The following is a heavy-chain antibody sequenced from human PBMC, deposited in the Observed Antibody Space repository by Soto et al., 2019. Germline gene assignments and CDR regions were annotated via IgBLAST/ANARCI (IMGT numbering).Heavy chain of an antibody. CDR2: IYHSGST. CDR3: ARVSLGWNYRPIDE. J-gene: IGHJ4*02. CDR1: GGSISSSNW. D-gene: IGHD1-7*01. V-gene: IGHV4-4*02. Sequence: SETLSLTCAVSGGSISSSNWWSWVRQPPGKGLEWIGEIYHSGSTNYNPSLKSRVTISVDKSKNQFSLKLSSVTAADTAVYYCARVSLGWNYRPIDEWGQGTPVTVSS.